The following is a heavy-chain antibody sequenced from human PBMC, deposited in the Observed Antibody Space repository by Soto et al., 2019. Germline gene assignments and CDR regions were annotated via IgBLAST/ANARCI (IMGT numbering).Heavy chain of an antibody. V-gene: IGHV3-23*01. CDR1: GFTFSSYA. CDR2: ISGSGGST. J-gene: IGHJ6*02. Sequence: EVQLLESGGGLVQPGGSLRLSCAASGFTFSSYAMSWVRQAPGKGLEWVSAISGSGGSTYYADSVKGRFTISRDNSKNTLYLQMNSLRAEDTAVYYCAKDRRIAAAGFNYYYYGMDVWGQGTTVTVSS. CDR3: AKDRRIAAAGFNYYYYGMDV. D-gene: IGHD6-13*01.